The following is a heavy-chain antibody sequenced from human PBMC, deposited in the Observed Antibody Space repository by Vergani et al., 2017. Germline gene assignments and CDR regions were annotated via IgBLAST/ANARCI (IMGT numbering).Heavy chain of an antibody. CDR1: GYTFTSYA. CDR2: INAGNGNT. V-gene: IGHV1-3*01. D-gene: IGHD6-19*01. J-gene: IGHJ4*02. Sequence: QVQLVQSGAEVKKTGASVKVSCKASGYTFTSYAMHWVRQAPGQRLEWMGWINAGNGNTKYSQKFQGRVTITRDTSASTAYMELSSLRSEDTAVYYCARDYSSCWSFDYWGQGTLVTVSS. CDR3: ARDYSSCWSFDY.